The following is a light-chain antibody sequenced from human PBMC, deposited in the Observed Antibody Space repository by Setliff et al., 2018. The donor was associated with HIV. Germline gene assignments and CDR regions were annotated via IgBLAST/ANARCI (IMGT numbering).Light chain of an antibody. V-gene: IGLV2-14*01. CDR1: SSDVGAYNY. J-gene: IGLJ2*01. CDR2: EVR. CDR3: SSYSTTNTIL. Sequence: QSVLAQPASVSGSPGQSITISRTGTSSDVGAYNYVSWFQQHPGKAPKLIIYEVRTRPSGVSTRFSGSKSGDTASLTISGLQAEDEADYYCSSYSTTNTILFGGGTK.